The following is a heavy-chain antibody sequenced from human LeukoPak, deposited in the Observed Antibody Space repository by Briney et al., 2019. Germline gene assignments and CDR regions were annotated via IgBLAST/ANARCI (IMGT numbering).Heavy chain of an antibody. J-gene: IGHJ4*02. CDR1: GFTFSTYG. D-gene: IGHD1-1*01. Sequence: HPGRPLRLSCAASGFTFSTYGIHWVRQAPGKGLEWVAIIWYDGSNKYYADSVRGRFTISRDNSKNTLYLQMNSLRAEDTAMYYCARDLEIGSSSYYFDYWGQGTLVTVSS. CDR3: ARDLEIGSSSYYFDY. V-gene: IGHV3-33*01. CDR2: IWYDGSNK.